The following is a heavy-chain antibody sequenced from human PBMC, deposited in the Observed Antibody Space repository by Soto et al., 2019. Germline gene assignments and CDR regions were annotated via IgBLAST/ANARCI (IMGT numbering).Heavy chain of an antibody. V-gene: IGHV4-34*01. J-gene: IGHJ6*03. Sequence: QVQLQQWGAGLLKPSETLSLTCAVYGGSFTGYYWSWIRQPPGKGLEWVGEINHIGSTNYNPSLKSAVTISLNTSKNQFSLKLTSVTAADTAMYFCASTLSDLWSGFRNYYYMDVWGMGTTVTVSS. CDR1: GGSFTGYY. CDR2: INHIGST. D-gene: IGHD3-3*01. CDR3: ASTLSDLWSGFRNYYYMDV.